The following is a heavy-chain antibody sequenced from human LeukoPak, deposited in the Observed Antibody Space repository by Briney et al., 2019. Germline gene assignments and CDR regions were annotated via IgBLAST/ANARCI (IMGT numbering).Heavy chain of an antibody. CDR2: INPNSGGT. J-gene: IGHJ4*02. D-gene: IGHD3-22*01. Sequence: ASVKVSCKASGYTFTGYYMHWVRQAPGQGLEWMGWINPNSGGTNYAQKFQGRVTMTRDTSISTAYMELSRLRSDDTAVYYCARGGVYYYDSSGYIRYDYWGQGTLVTVSS. V-gene: IGHV1-2*02. CDR3: ARGGVYYYDSSGYIRYDY. CDR1: GYTFTGYY.